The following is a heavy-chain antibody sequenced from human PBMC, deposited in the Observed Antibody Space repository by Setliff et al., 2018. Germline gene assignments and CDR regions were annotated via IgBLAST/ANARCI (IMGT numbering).Heavy chain of an antibody. V-gene: IGHV4-39*07. J-gene: IGHJ6*03. Sequence: KPSETLSLTCTVSGASITNINYYWGLIRQPPGKGLEWIGSIFYSGRTFYNPSLKSRLTISLDTSKNQFSLTLSSVTAADTAVYYCARMSGFLYTDVWGKGTTVTVSS. D-gene: IGHD3-3*01. CDR3: ARMSGFLYTDV. CDR2: IFYSGRT. CDR1: GASITNINYY.